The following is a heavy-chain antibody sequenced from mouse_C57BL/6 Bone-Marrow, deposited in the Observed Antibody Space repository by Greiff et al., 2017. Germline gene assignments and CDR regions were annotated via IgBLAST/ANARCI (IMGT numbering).Heavy chain of an antibody. J-gene: IGHJ1*03. Sequence: QVQLQQPGAELVKPGASVKLSCKASGYTFTSYWMHWVKKRPGQGLEWIGMIHPNSGSTNYNEKFKSKATLTVDKSSSTAYMQLSSLTSEDSAVYYCARCDYYGSSYPHWYFDVWGTGTTVTVSS. CDR2: IHPNSGST. CDR3: ARCDYYGSSYPHWYFDV. D-gene: IGHD1-1*01. CDR1: GYTFTSYW. V-gene: IGHV1-64*01.